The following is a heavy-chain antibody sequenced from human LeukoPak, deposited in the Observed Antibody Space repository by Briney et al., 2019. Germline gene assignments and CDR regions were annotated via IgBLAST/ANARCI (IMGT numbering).Heavy chain of an antibody. CDR1: DYSISSGYY. J-gene: IGHJ4*02. D-gene: IGHD3-10*01. Sequence: SETLSLTCVVSDYSISSGYYWGWIRQPPGKGLEWIGSIYHIGGNTYYNPSLKSRVTISVDTSKNQFSLKVSSVTAGDTAVYHCARYAGTYHFDYWGQGTLVTVSS. CDR3: ARYAGTYHFDY. V-gene: IGHV4-38-2*01. CDR2: IYHIGGNT.